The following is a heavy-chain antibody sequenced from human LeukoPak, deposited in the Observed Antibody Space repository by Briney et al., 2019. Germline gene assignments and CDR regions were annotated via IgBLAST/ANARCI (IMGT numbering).Heavy chain of an antibody. J-gene: IGHJ4*02. CDR1: GFTFSSYA. Sequence: GGSLRLSCTASGFTFSSYAMSWVRQAPGKGLEWVSAISGSGGSTYYADSVKGRFTISRDNSKNTLYLQMNSLRAEDTAVYYCAKNYDFWSGPPLPDYWGQGTLVTVSS. V-gene: IGHV3-23*01. CDR3: AKNYDFWSGPPLPDY. D-gene: IGHD3-3*01. CDR2: ISGSGGST.